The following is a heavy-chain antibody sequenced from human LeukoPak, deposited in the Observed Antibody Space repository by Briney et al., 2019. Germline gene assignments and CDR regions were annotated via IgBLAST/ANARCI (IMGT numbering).Heavy chain of an antibody. D-gene: IGHD1-26*01. Sequence: GGSLRLSCAASGFTFSSHNMNWVRQAPGKGLEWVSSISSSSSYIYYADSVKGRFTISRDNSKNTLYLQMNSLRAEDTAVYYCARGGSYLSAFVWGQGTMVTVSS. CDR3: ARGGSYLSAFV. CDR2: ISSSSSYI. CDR1: GFTFSSHN. J-gene: IGHJ3*01. V-gene: IGHV3-21*04.